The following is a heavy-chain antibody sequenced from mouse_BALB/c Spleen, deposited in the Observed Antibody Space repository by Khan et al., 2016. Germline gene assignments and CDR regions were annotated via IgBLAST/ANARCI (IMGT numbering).Heavy chain of an antibody. CDR1: GFSITGFA. D-gene: IGHD2-4*01. Sequence: QVQLKESGPGLVAPSQSLSITCTVSGFSITGFAVNWVRQPPGKGLEWLGVIWGDGSTDYDSALKSRLSISKDNSKSQVFLKMNSLQTDDTGRYYCASYYDDDGGFAYWGQGTLVTVSA. V-gene: IGHV2-6-7*01. CDR3: ASYYDDDGGFAY. J-gene: IGHJ3*01. CDR2: IWGDGST.